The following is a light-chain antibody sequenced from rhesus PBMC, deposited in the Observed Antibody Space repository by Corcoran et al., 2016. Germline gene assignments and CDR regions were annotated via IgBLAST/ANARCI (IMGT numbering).Light chain of an antibody. CDR2: RAS. CDR3: QRHDNSPLT. J-gene: IGKJ4*01. Sequence: DIQMTQSPSSLSASVGDRVTITCRASQGIGNWLAWYQQKPGKAPNLLIYRASNLETGVPSRFSGSGSGTDFTLGISSLQPEDIATYYCQRHDNSPLTFGGGTKVELK. CDR1: QGIGNW. V-gene: IGKV1-69*01.